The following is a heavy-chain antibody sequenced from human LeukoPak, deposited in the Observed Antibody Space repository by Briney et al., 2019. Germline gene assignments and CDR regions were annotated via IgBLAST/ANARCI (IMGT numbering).Heavy chain of an antibody. Sequence: ASVKVSCKTSGYTFTDYYIHWVRQAPGQGLEWMGWINPNSGETKSAQKFQGRVTMTGDTSISTAYMELRRVTSDETAVYYCARDRDYSNSERGFDYWGQGTLVTVSS. J-gene: IGHJ4*02. CDR3: ARDRDYSNSERGFDY. D-gene: IGHD4-11*01. CDR1: GYTFTDYY. V-gene: IGHV1-2*02. CDR2: INPNSGET.